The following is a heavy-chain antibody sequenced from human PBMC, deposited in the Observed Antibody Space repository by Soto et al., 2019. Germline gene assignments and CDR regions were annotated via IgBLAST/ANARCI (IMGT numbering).Heavy chain of an antibody. V-gene: IGHV1-69*01. CDR3: ARDKTTVTTRYYYYYGMDV. CDR1: GGTFSSYA. Sequence: QVQLVQSGAEVKKPGSSVKVSCKASGGTFSSYAISWVRQAPGQGLEWMGGIIPIFGTANYAQKFQGRVTITADESTSTAYMELSSLRSEDTAVYYCARDKTTVTTRYYYYYGMDVWGQGNTVTVSS. J-gene: IGHJ6*02. D-gene: IGHD4-4*01. CDR2: IIPIFGTA.